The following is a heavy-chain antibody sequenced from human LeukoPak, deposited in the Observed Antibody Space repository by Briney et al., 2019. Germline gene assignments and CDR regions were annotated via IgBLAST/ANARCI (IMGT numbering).Heavy chain of an antibody. V-gene: IGHV4-39*07. CDR1: GGSISSSSYY. J-gene: IGHJ4*02. D-gene: IGHD3-22*01. Sequence: PSETLSLTCTVSGGSISSSSYYWGWIRQPPGKGLEWIGSIYYSGSTNYNPSLKSRVTISVDTSKNQFSLKLSSVTAADTAVYYCARVTMGYYYDSSGYYTNDYYFDYWGQGTLVTVSS. CDR3: ARVTMGYYYDSSGYYTNDYYFDY. CDR2: IYYSGST.